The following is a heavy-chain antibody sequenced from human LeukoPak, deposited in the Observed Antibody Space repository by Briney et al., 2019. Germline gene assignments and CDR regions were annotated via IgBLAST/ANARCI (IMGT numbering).Heavy chain of an antibody. CDR3: ARDPTYYDFWSDDY. Sequence: SVKVSCKASGGTFSSYAISWVRQAPGQGLEWMGGIIPIFGTANYAQKFQGRVTITADKSTSTAYMELSSLSSEDTAVYYCARDPTYYDFWSDDYWGQGTLVTVSS. D-gene: IGHD3-3*01. V-gene: IGHV1-69*06. CDR1: GGTFSSYA. CDR2: IIPIFGTA. J-gene: IGHJ4*02.